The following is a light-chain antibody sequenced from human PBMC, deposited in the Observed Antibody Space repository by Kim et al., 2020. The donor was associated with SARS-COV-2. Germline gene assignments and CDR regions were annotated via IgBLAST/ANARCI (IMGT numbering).Light chain of an antibody. CDR1: QTVTIN. CDR3: QQYHFWPYT. CDR2: GAS. V-gene: IGKV3-15*01. J-gene: IGKJ2*01. Sequence: EVVMTQSPATLSVSPGERATLSCRASQTVTINVAWYQHKPGQAPRLLIYGASTRATGLPARFSGSGSGTEFTLTIMSLQSEDFAVYYCQQYHFWPYTFGQGTKLAI.